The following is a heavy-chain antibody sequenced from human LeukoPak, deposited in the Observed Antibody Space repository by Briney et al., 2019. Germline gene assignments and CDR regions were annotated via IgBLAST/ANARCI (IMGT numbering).Heavy chain of an antibody. CDR2: ISGSSSPT. V-gene: IGHV3-48*04. J-gene: IGHJ5*02. CDR3: AREPAAAGKNWFDP. Sequence: GGSLRLSCVASGFTFSGYSMNWVRQAPGKGLEWVSYISGSSSPTFYAGSVKGRFTISRDNAKNSLYLQMNSLRAEDTAMYYCAREPAAAGKNWFDPWGQGTLVTVSS. CDR1: GFTFSGYS. D-gene: IGHD6-25*01.